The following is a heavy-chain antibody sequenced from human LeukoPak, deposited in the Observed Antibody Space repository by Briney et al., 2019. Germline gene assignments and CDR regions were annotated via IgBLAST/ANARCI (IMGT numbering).Heavy chain of an antibody. CDR2: IYTSGST. J-gene: IGHJ2*01. CDR1: GGSISSGSYY. V-gene: IGHV4-61*02. CDR3: ARHCSGGSCYSGEWYFDL. D-gene: IGHD2-15*01. Sequence: PSETLSLTCTVSGGSISSGSYYWSWIRQPAGKGLEWIGRIYTSGSTNYNPSLKSRVTISVDTSKNQFSLKLSSVTAADTAVYYCARHCSGGSCYSGEWYFDLWGRGTLVTVSS.